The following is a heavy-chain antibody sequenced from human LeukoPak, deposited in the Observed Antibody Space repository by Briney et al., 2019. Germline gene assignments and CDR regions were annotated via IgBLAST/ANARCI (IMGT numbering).Heavy chain of an antibody. J-gene: IGHJ4*02. V-gene: IGHV4-31*03. D-gene: IGHD6-19*01. Sequence: PSETLSLTCTVSGGSISSGGYYWSWIRQHPGKGLEWIGYIYYSGSTYYNPSLKSRVTISVDTSKNQFSLKLSSVTAADTAVYYCARDRPSSGWYGDVDYWGQGTLVTVSS. CDR3: ARDRPSSGWYGDVDY. CDR1: GGSISSGGYY. CDR2: IYYSGST.